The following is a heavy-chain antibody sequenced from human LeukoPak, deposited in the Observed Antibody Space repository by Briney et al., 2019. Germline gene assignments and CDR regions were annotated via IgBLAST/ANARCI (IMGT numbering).Heavy chain of an antibody. J-gene: IGHJ4*02. CDR1: RFTFSNYD. V-gene: IGHV3-30-3*01. CDR3: ARQEGYYFDS. Sequence: PGGSLRLSCAASRFTFSNYDMHWVRQAPGKGLEWVASISYDGGLEYYTDSVKGRFIISRDNSKNTLYLQMNSLRAEDTAVYYCARQEGYYFDSWGQGTLVIVSS. CDR2: ISYDGGLE.